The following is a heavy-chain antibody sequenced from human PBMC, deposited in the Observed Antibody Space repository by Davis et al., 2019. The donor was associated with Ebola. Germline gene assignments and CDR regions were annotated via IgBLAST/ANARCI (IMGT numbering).Heavy chain of an antibody. CDR2: INPNSGDT. D-gene: IGHD2-8*01. Sequence: AASVKVSCKGSGYYLHWVRQAPGQGLEWMGRINPNSGDTDYAPNFQGRVTMARDTSINTAYMELSRLRSDDTAVYYCARAGCSNGVCHDFDYWGQGTLVTVSS. CDR3: ARAGCSNGVCHDFDY. CDR1: GYY. V-gene: IGHV1-2*06. J-gene: IGHJ4*02.